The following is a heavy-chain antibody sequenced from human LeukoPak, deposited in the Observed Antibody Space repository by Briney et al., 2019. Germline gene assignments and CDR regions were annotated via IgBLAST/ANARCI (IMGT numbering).Heavy chain of an antibody. CDR2: IKQDGSEK. CDR1: GFTFSSYW. D-gene: IGHD3-10*01. J-gene: IGHJ4*02. V-gene: IGHV3-7*01. Sequence: GGSLRLSCAASGFTFSSYWMSWVRQAPGKGLEWVANIKQDGSEKYYVDSVEGRFTISRDNAKNSLYLQMNSLRAEDTAVYYCARSVRGVIVYYFDYWGQGTLVTVSS. CDR3: ARSVRGVIVYYFDY.